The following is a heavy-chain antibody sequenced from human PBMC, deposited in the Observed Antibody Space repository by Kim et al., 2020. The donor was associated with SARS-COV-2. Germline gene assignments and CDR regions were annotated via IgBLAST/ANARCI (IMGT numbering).Heavy chain of an antibody. CDR3: AKVLYYGSGSQISRGPFDY. J-gene: IGHJ4*02. Sequence: GGSLRLSCAASGFTFSTYGMSWVRQAPGKGLEWVSAISGSGDTTYYADSVKGRFTISRDNSKNTLYLQMNSLRADDTAVYYCAKVLYYGSGSQISRGPFDYWGQGTLVTVSS. CDR1: GFTFSTYG. CDR2: ISGSGDTT. D-gene: IGHD3-10*01. V-gene: IGHV3-23*01.